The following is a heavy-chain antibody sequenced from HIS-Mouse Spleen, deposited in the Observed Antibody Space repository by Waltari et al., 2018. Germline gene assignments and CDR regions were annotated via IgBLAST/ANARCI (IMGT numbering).Heavy chain of an antibody. CDR2: IYYSGRT. V-gene: IGHV4-39*07. CDR3: AREIPYSSSWYDWYFDL. Sequence: QLQLQESGPGLVKPSETLSLTCTVSGGSISSSSYYWGWIRQPPGKGLEWIGSIYYSGRTYYNPSLKSRVTISVDTSKNQFSLKLSSVTAADTAVNYCAREIPYSSSWYDWYFDLWGRGTLVTVSS. CDR1: GGSISSSSYY. J-gene: IGHJ2*01. D-gene: IGHD6-13*01.